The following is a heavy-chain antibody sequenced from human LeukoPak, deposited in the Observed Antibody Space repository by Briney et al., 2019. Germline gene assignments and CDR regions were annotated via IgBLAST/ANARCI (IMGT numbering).Heavy chain of an antibody. D-gene: IGHD6-13*01. CDR1: GFTFSSYA. Sequence: GGSLRLSCAASGFTFSSYAMSWVRQAPGKGLEWVSAISGSGGSTYYADSVKGRLTISRDNSKNTLYLQMNSLRAEDTAVYYCANTPRLYSSSWYYNYGMDVWGQGTTVTVSS. J-gene: IGHJ6*02. CDR2: ISGSGGST. CDR3: ANTPRLYSSSWYYNYGMDV. V-gene: IGHV3-23*01.